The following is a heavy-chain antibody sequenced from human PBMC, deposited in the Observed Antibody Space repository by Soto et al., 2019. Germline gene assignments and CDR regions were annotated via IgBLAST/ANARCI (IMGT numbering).Heavy chain of an antibody. CDR2: IKSKTDGGTT. CDR1: GFTFSNAW. J-gene: IGHJ4*02. D-gene: IGHD2-8*01. Sequence: GSLRLSCAASGFTFSNAWMSWVRQAPGKGLEWVGRIKSKTDGGTTDYAAPVKGRFTISRDDSKNTLYLQMNSLKTEDTAVYYCTTDHTYCTNGVCYNYWGQGTLVTVSS. CDR3: TTDHTYCTNGVCYNY. V-gene: IGHV3-15*01.